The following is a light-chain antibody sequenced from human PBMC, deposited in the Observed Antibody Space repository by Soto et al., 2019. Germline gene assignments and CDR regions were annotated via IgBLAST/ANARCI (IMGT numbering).Light chain of an antibody. CDR2: GAS. V-gene: IGKV1-39*01. CDR1: ESISSK. J-gene: IGKJ3*01. CDR3: QQGYRTPFT. Sequence: DIEVTQSPSSLSASVGDRVTITCRASESISSKLNWYQQKPGKAPALLISGASRLHSGVPSRFSGSGSGTDFTLSISGLQHEDFATYYCQQGYRTPFTFGPGTKVDIK.